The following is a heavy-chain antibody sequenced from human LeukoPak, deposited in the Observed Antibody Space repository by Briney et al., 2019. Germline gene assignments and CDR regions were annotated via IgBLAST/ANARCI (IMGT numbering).Heavy chain of an antibody. Sequence: SETLSLTCTVFGGSISSYYWSWIRQPPGKGLEWIGYIYYSGSTNYNPSLKSRVTISVDTSKNQFSLKLSSVTAADTAVYYCAGDRTGSYWGQGTLVTVSS. D-gene: IGHD1-14*01. CDR2: IYYSGST. CDR3: AGDRTGSY. CDR1: GGSISSYY. J-gene: IGHJ4*02. V-gene: IGHV4-59*01.